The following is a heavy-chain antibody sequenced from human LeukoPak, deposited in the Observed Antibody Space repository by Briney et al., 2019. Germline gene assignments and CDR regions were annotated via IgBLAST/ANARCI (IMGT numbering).Heavy chain of an antibody. D-gene: IGHD2-15*01. CDR3: VQESSSLLRSYFDY. V-gene: IGHV3-48*03. J-gene: IGHJ4*02. CDR2: ISSSGSTI. CDR1: GFTFSSYE. Sequence: PGGSLRLSCAASGFTFSSYEMNWVRQAPGKGLEWVSYISSSGSTIYYADSVKGRFTISRDNAKNSLYLQVNSLRAEDTAVYYCVQESSSLLRSYFDYWGQGTLVTVSS.